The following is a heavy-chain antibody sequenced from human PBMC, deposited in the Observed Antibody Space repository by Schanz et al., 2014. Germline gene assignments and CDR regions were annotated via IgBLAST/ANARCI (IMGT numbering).Heavy chain of an antibody. J-gene: IGHJ5*02. D-gene: IGHD6-25*01. CDR1: GGSISSGGYS. CDR3: ARDPLSGYNWFDP. V-gene: IGHV4-30-2*06. CDR2: IYYSGNT. Sequence: LQLQESGSGLMKPSQTLSLTCAVSGGSISSGGYSWNWIRQSPEKGLVWIGYIYYSGNTYYNQTLKSRVTISVDRSKNQFSLGLSSVTAADTAVYYCARDPLSGYNWFDPWGQGSLVTVSS.